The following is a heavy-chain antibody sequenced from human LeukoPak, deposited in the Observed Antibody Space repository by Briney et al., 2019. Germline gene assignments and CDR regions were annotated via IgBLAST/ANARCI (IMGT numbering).Heavy chain of an antibody. CDR3: ARDMYDILTGYYYWFDP. Sequence: SETLSLTCTVSGGSISSYYWSWIRQPAGKGLEWIGRIYTSGSTNYNPSLKSRVPMSVDTSKNQFSLKLSSVTAADTAVYYCARDMYDILTGYYYWFDPWGQGTLVTVSS. CDR1: GGSISSYY. J-gene: IGHJ5*02. V-gene: IGHV4-4*07. D-gene: IGHD3-9*01. CDR2: IYTSGST.